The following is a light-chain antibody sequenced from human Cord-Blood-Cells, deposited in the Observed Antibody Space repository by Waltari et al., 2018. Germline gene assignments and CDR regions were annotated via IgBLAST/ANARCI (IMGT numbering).Light chain of an antibody. V-gene: IGKV1-9*01. CDR1: QGISMY. J-gene: IGKJ5*01. CDR2: AAS. Sequence: DIQLTQSPSFLSASVGDRVTIPCRASQGISMYLAWYQQKPGKAPKLLIYAASTLQSGVPSRFSVSGSGTEFTLTISSLQPEDFATYYCQQLNSYPITFGQGTRLEIK. CDR3: QQLNSYPIT.